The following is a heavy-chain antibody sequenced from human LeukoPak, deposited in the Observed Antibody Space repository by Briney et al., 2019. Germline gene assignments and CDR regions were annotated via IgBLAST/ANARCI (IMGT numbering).Heavy chain of an antibody. CDR3: AKDFTVSHYYYYGMDV. J-gene: IGHJ6*02. Sequence: PGGSLRLSCAASGFTFSSYGMHWVRQAPGKGLEWVADISYDGSNKYYGDSVKGRFSVSRDNTKNTLYLQMNSLRAEDTAVYYCAKDFTVSHYYYYGMDVWGQRTTVTASS. CDR1: GFTFSSYG. V-gene: IGHV3-30*18. D-gene: IGHD4-17*01. CDR2: ISYDGSNK.